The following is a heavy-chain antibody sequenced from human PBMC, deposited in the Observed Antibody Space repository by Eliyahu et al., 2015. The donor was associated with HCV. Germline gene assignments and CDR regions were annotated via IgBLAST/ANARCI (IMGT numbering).Heavy chain of an antibody. D-gene: IGHD3-10*01. CDR1: GGSFSGYY. J-gene: IGHJ1*01. Sequence: QVQLQQWGAGLLKPSETLSLTCAVYGGSFSGYYWSWIRQPPGKGLEWIGEINHSGSTNYNPSLKSRVTISVDTSKNQFSLKLSSVTAADTAVYYCARGPPYYSLDQYFQHWGQGTLVTVSS. V-gene: IGHV4-34*01. CDR2: INHSGST. CDR3: ARGPPYYSLDQYFQH.